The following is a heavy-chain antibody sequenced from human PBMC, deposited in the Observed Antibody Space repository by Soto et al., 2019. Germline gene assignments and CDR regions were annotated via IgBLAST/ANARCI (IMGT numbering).Heavy chain of an antibody. D-gene: IGHD6-13*01. CDR3: ARDPPGAAAGSDWFDP. CDR2: IYSGGTT. Sequence: EVQLVESGGGLVQPGGSLRLSCAASGFTVSSNYMSWVRQAPGKGLEWVSVIYSGGTTYYADSVKGRFTISRDNSKNTLDLQMNSLRAEDTAVYYCARDPPGAAAGSDWFDPWGQGTLVTVSS. V-gene: IGHV3-66*01. CDR1: GFTVSSNY. J-gene: IGHJ5*02.